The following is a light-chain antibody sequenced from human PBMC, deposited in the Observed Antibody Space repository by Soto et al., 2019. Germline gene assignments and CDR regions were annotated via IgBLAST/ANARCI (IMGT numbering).Light chain of an antibody. V-gene: IGKV3-20*01. CDR3: QKYGSSPPT. J-gene: IGKJ1*01. CDR2: GES. CDR1: QSISRY. Sequence: IVLTQSPGTLSLSPGESTTLSCRASQSISRYLAWYQQKTGQGPRLLIYGESSRATGTPDRFSGSGSGTDLTLTINRLEPEDFALYYCQKYGSSPPTCGQGTKVDIK.